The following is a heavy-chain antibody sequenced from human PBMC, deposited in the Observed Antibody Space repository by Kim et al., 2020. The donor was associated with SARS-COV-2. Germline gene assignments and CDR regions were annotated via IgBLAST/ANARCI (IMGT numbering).Heavy chain of an antibody. J-gene: IGHJ6*02. V-gene: IGHV3-30*07. D-gene: IGHD2-15*01. CDR3: AREEVGIYYYYGMDV. Sequence: DSVKCRFTISRDNSKNTLYLQMNRLRAENTAVYYCAREEVGIYYYYGMDVWGQGTTVTVSS.